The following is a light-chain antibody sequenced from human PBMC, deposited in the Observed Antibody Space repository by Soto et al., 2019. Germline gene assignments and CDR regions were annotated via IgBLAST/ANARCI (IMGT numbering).Light chain of an antibody. J-gene: IGKJ1*01. V-gene: IGKV3-20*01. CDR2: GAS. Sequence: ESVLTQSPGTLSLSPGERATLSCRASQSVSSNYLAWYQQKPGQAPRLLIYGASTRATGIPDRFSGSGSGTDVTLTISSLEPEDSAVYYCQQYGSSPTWTFGQGTKVEI. CDR1: QSVSSNY. CDR3: QQYGSSPTWT.